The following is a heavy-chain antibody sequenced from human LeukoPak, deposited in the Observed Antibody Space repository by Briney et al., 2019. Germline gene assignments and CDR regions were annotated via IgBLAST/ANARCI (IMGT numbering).Heavy chain of an antibody. CDR3: ARVNYDFWSGYYSLDY. Sequence: PSETLSLTCTVSGGSISSYYWSWIRQPPGKGLEWIGYIYYSGSTNYNPSLKSRVTISVDTSKNQFSLKLSSVTAADPAVYYCARVNYDFWSGYYSLDYWGQGTLVTVSS. V-gene: IGHV4-59*01. CDR2: IYYSGST. J-gene: IGHJ4*02. CDR1: GGSISSYY. D-gene: IGHD3-3*01.